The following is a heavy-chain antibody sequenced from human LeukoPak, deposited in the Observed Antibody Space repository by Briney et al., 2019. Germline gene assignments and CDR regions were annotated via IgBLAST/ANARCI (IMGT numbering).Heavy chain of an antibody. Sequence: PGGSLRLSCAASGFTFSSYGMHWVRQAPGKGLEWVAVISYDGSNKYYADSVKGRFAISRDNSKNTLYLQMSSLRAEDTAVYYCAKAYYGDYAGDYWGQGTLVTVSS. CDR3: AKAYYGDYAGDY. J-gene: IGHJ4*02. V-gene: IGHV3-30*18. D-gene: IGHD4-17*01. CDR1: GFTFSSYG. CDR2: ISYDGSNK.